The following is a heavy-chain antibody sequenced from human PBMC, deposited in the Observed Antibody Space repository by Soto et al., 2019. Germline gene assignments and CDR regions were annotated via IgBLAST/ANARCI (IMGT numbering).Heavy chain of an antibody. V-gene: IGHV1-2*04. D-gene: IGHD2-8*01. CDR1: GYSFTDYH. Sequence: ASVEVSCKASGYSFTDYHMHWVRRAPGQGLEWLGRINPKSGGTSTAQKFQGWVTMTTDTSISTASMELTRLTSDDTAIYYCARGDSTDCSNGVCSFFYNHDMDVWGQGTTVTVSS. CDR2: INPKSGGT. J-gene: IGHJ6*02. CDR3: ARGDSTDCSNGVCSFFYNHDMDV.